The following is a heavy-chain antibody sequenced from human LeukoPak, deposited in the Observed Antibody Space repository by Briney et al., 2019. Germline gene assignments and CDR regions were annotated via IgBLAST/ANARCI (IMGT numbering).Heavy chain of an antibody. CDR2: IIPIFGIA. Sequence: GASVTVSCKASGGTFSSYAISWVRQAPGQGLEWMGRIIPIFGIANYAQKFQGRVTITADKSTSTAYMELSSLRSEDTAVYYCARDLGPLRGGFWFDPWGQGTLVTVSS. D-gene: IGHD3-16*01. CDR3: ARDLGPLRGGFWFDP. V-gene: IGHV1-69*04. J-gene: IGHJ5*02. CDR1: GGTFSSYA.